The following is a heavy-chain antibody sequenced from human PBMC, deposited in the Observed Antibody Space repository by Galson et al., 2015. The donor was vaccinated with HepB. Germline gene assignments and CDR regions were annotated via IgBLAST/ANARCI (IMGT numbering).Heavy chain of an antibody. Sequence: SLRLSCAASGFSFSTNDMHWVRQAPGKGPEWLAIISRDGNTAFYADSVKGRFTISRDNSKSTLFLQVDSLRPEDTAVYYCAREIKWNYDHWGQGTLVTVSS. CDR3: AREIKWNYDH. CDR2: ISRDGNTA. J-gene: IGHJ4*02. D-gene: IGHD1-1*01. V-gene: IGHV3-30-3*01. CDR1: GFSFSTND.